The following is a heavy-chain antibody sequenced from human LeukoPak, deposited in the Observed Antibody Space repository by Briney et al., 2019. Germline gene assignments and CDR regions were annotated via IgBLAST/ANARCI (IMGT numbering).Heavy chain of an antibody. J-gene: IGHJ4*02. V-gene: IGHV3-48*02. CDR3: ARAGSHYYGSGSGFYFDY. CDR1: GFSFSSYS. CDR2: IRSSSSTI. D-gene: IGHD3-10*01. Sequence: PGGSLRLSCAASGFSFSSYSMNWVRQAPGKGLEWVSYIRSSSSTIYYADPVKGRFTISRDNAKNSLYLQMNSLKDEDTAAYYCARAGSHYYGSGSGFYFDYWGQGTLVTVSS.